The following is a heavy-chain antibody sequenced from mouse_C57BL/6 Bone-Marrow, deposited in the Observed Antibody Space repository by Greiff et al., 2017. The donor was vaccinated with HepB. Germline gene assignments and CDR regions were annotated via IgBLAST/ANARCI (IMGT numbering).Heavy chain of an antibody. Sequence: VQLQQPGAELVKPGASVKMSCKASGYTFTSYWITWVKQRPGQGLEWIGDIYPGSGSTNYNEKFKSKATLTVDTSSSTAYMQLSSLTSEDSAVYYCARFITTVVGYWYFDVWGTVTTVTVSS. CDR1: GYTFTSYW. CDR2: IYPGSGST. D-gene: IGHD1-1*01. CDR3: ARFITTVVGYWYFDV. V-gene: IGHV1-55*01. J-gene: IGHJ1*03.